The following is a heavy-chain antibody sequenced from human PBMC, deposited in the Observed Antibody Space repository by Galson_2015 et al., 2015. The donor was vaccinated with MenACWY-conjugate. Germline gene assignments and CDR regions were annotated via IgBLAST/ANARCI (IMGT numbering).Heavy chain of an antibody. V-gene: IGHV3-7*03. Sequence: SLRLSCAAPGFTFSRYWMSWVRQAPGKGLEWVANIKQDGSEKYYGDSVKDRFTISRDNADNSLYLQLNSLRAEDTAVYYCGTTIFGQWLIDFWGQGTLVTVSS. CDR2: IKQDGSEK. J-gene: IGHJ4*02. CDR1: GFTFSRYW. D-gene: IGHD6-19*01. CDR3: GTTIFGQWLIDF.